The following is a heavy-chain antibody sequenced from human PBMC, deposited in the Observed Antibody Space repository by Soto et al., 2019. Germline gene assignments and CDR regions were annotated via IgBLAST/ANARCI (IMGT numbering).Heavy chain of an antibody. CDR2: IIPISDTT. V-gene: IGHV1-69*01. CDR1: GGTFSSYA. CDR3: ARSQGSSTSVEIDYYYYYGMDV. Sequence: QVQLVQSGAEVKKPGSSVKVSCKASGGTFSSYAISWVRQAPGQGLEWMGGIIPISDTTNYAQKFQGRVTITADESTSTAYMALSSLRSEDTAVYYCARSQGSSTSVEIDYYYYYGMDVWGQGTTVTVSS. J-gene: IGHJ6*02. D-gene: IGHD2-2*01.